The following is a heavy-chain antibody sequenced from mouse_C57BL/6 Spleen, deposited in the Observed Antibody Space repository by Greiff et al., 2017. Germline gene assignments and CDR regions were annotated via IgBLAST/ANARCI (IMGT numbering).Heavy chain of an antibody. Sequence: EVQLQESGPGMVKPSQSLSLTCTVTGYSITSGYDWHWIRHFPGNKLEWMGYISYSGSTNYNPSLKSRISITHDTSKNHFFLKLNSVTTEDTATYYCARGSSGYVDYFDYWGQGTTLTVSS. CDR2: ISYSGST. D-gene: IGHD3-2*02. V-gene: IGHV3-1*01. J-gene: IGHJ2*01. CDR3: ARGSSGYVDYFDY. CDR1: GYSITSGYD.